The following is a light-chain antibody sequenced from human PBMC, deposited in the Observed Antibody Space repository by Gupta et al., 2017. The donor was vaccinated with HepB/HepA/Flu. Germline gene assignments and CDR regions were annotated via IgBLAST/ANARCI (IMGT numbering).Light chain of an antibody. CDR2: EVN. V-gene: IGLV2-23*02. Sequence: QSALTQPAPVSGSPGQSITISCTGTSSDVGSYNLVSWYQQYPGKAPKLMIYEVNKRPSGVSNRFSGSKSGNTASLTISGLQAEDEADYYCCSYAASNSLVVFGGGTTLTVL. CDR1: SSDVGSYNL. J-gene: IGLJ2*01. CDR3: CSYAASNSLVV.